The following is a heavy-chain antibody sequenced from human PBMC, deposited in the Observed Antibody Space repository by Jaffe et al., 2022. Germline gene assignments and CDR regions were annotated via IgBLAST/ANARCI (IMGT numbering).Heavy chain of an antibody. D-gene: IGHD6-19*01. CDR2: IYWDDDK. J-gene: IGHJ4*02. V-gene: IGHV2-5*02. Sequence: QITLKESGPTLVKPTQTLTLTCTFSGFSLSTSGVGVGWIRQPPGKALEWLALIYWDDDKRYSPSLKSRLTITKDTSKNQVVLTMTNMDPVDTATYYCAHFSRRGAVAGLSFDYWGQGTLVTVSS. CDR3: AHFSRRGAVAGLSFDY. CDR1: GFSLSTSGVG.